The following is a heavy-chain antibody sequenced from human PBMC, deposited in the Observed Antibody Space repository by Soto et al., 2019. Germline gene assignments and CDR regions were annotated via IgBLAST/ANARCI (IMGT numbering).Heavy chain of an antibody. V-gene: IGHV3-23*01. D-gene: IGHD6-13*01. J-gene: IGHJ4*02. Sequence: EVQLLESGGGLVQPGGSLRLSCAASGFTFSSYAMTWVRRAPGKGLEWVSAISGSGNTTYYADSVKGRFTISRDSSKNTLYLLMNSLRAEDTAVYFCAKDLSSSWYPQYWGQGTLVTVSS. CDR3: AKDLSSSWYPQY. CDR1: GFTFSSYA. CDR2: ISGSGNTT.